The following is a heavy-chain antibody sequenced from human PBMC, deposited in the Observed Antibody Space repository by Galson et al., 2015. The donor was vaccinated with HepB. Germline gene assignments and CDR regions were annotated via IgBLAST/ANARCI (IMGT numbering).Heavy chain of an antibody. Sequence: SLRLSCAASGFSFSTYAMTWVRQAPGKGLDWVSNINKGGDATYYADSVKGRFTISRDNSKNTLYLQMNSLRVEDTAIYYCAKDYWWSAWFDPWGQGTLVTVSS. CDR1: GFSFSTYA. CDR2: INKGGDAT. V-gene: IGHV3-23*01. D-gene: IGHD2-8*02. J-gene: IGHJ5*02. CDR3: AKDYWWSAWFDP.